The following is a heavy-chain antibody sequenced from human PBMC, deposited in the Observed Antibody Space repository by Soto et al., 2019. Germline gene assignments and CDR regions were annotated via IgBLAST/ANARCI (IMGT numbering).Heavy chain of an antibody. D-gene: IGHD3-10*01. V-gene: IGHV1-18*01. J-gene: IGHJ3*02. Sequence: ASVKVSCKASGYTFTSYGISWVRQAPGQGLEWMGWISAYNGNTNYAQKLQDRVTMTTDTSTSTAYMELRSLRSDDTAVYYCARGYYPGSVGNAFDIWGQGTMVTVSS. CDR3: ARGYYPGSVGNAFDI. CDR1: GYTFTSYG. CDR2: ISAYNGNT.